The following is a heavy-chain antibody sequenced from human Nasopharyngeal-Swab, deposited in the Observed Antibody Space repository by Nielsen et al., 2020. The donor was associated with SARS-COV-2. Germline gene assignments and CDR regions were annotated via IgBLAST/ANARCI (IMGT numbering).Heavy chain of an antibody. CDR1: GFTFSSYG. D-gene: IGHD2-15*01. CDR2: IWYDGSNK. Sequence: GESLKISCAASGFTFSSYGMHWVRQAPGKGLEWVAVIWYDGSNKYYADSVKGRLTISRDNSKNTLYLQMNSLRAEDTAVYYCARAPLGYCSGGSCLPDYWGQGTLVTVSS. CDR3: ARAPLGYCSGGSCLPDY. V-gene: IGHV3-33*01. J-gene: IGHJ4*02.